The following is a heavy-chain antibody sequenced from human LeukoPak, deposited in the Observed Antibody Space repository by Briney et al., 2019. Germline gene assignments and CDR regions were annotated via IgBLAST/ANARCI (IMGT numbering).Heavy chain of an antibody. CDR3: ARDLGIAVAGEGYYYMDV. J-gene: IGHJ6*03. CDR2: IIPIFGTA. V-gene: IGHV1-69*05. Sequence: ASVKVSCKASAYTFTSHGISWVRQAPGQGLEWMGGIIPIFGTANYAQKFQGRVTITTDESTSTAYMELSSLRSEDTAVYYCARDLGIAVAGEGYYYMDVWGKGTTVTVSS. D-gene: IGHD6-19*01. CDR1: AYTFTSHG.